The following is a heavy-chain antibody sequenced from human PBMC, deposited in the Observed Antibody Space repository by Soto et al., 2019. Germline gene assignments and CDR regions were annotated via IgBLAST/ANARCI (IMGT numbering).Heavy chain of an antibody. Sequence: GGSLRLSCAASGFTFSSYAMHWVRQAPGKGLEWVAVISYDGSNKYYADSVKGRFTISRDNSKNTLYLQMNSLRAEDSAVYYCARDVYYDFWSGCPGYWGQGTLVTVSS. D-gene: IGHD3-3*01. V-gene: IGHV3-30-3*01. CDR1: GFTFSSYA. J-gene: IGHJ4*02. CDR2: ISYDGSNK. CDR3: ARDVYYDFWSGCPGY.